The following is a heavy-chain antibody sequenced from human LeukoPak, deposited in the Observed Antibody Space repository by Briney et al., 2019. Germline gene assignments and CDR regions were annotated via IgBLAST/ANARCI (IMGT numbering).Heavy chain of an antibody. CDR3: ARDSPNTVTTLQYFDY. CDR1: GFTFSSYW. Sequence: GGCLRLSCAASGFTFSSYWVSCVRQAPGKGLEWVANIKQDGSEKYYVDSVKGRFTISRDNAKNSLYLQMTSLRAEDTAVYYCARDSPNTVTTLQYFDYWGQGTLVTVSS. V-gene: IGHV3-7*01. D-gene: IGHD4-17*01. J-gene: IGHJ4*02. CDR2: IKQDGSEK.